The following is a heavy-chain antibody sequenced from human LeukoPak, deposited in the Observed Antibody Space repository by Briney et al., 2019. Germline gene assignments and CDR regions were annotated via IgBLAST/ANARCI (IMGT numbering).Heavy chain of an antibody. CDR2: IWYDGSNK. CDR3: ARDSAPYYYDSSGYYWHY. D-gene: IGHD3-22*01. V-gene: IGHV3-33*01. J-gene: IGHJ4*02. CDR1: GFTFSSYG. Sequence: GGSLRLSCAASGFTFSSYGMHWVRQAPGKGLEWVAVIWYDGSNKYYADSVKGRFTISRDNSKNTLYLQMNSLRAEDTAVYYCARDSAPYYYDSSGYYWHYWGQGTLVTVSS.